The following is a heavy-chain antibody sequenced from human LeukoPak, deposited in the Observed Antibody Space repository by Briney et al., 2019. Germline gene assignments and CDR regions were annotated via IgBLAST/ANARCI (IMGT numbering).Heavy chain of an antibody. J-gene: IGHJ4*02. CDR1: EFTFGSYA. Sequence: GGSLRLSCAASEFTFGSYAMSWVRQAPGKGLEWVSAISGNGGNTNYADSVKGRFIISRDSSKNTLYLQMNSLRAEDTAVYYCARDQSGHYTRAFDCWGQGTLVTVSS. D-gene: IGHD3-3*01. CDR3: ARDQSGHYTRAFDC. CDR2: ISGNGGNT. V-gene: IGHV3-23*01.